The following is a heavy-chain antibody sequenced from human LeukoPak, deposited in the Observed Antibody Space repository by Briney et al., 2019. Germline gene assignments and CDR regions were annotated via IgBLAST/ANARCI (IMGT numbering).Heavy chain of an antibody. J-gene: IGHJ6*03. D-gene: IGHD2-15*01. CDR1: GLTLITSGMC. Sequence: SGPALVKPRESLGLTCGSYGLTLITSGMCVSWIRQPPGNALEWLARIDWDDDKYYSTSLKTRLTISKDTSNNQVALTMNMKNLGPEDTEKYAWVKSRRYSWNYYSLDVWGKGTTVTVSS. CDR3: AWVKSRRYSWNYYSLDV. V-gene: IGHV2-70*08. CDR2: IDWDDDK.